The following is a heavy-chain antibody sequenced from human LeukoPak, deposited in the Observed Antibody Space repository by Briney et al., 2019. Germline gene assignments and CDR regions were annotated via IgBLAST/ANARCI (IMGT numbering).Heavy chain of an antibody. Sequence: GGSLRLSCAASGFTFSSYAMYWVRQAPGKGLEWMGGFDPEDGETIYAQKFQGRVTMTEDTSTDTAYMELSSLRSEDTAVYYCATPTDVILGILTGYYYGMDVWGQGTTVTVSS. J-gene: IGHJ6*02. CDR3: ATPTDVILGILTGYYYGMDV. CDR2: FDPEDGET. D-gene: IGHD3-9*01. V-gene: IGHV1-24*01. CDR1: GFTFSSYA.